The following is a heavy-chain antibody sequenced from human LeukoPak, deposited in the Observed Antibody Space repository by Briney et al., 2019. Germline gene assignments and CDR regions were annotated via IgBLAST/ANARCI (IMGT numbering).Heavy chain of an antibody. CDR2: IVVGSGNT. J-gene: IGHJ5*02. CDR3: AASPDFWSGYFDP. D-gene: IGHD3-3*01. CDR1: GYTFTGYY. Sequence: ASVKVSCKASGYTFTGYYMHWVRQAPGQGLEWMGWIVVGSGNTNYAQKFQERVTITRDMSTSTAYMELSSLRSEDTAVYYCAASPDFWSGYFDPWGQGTLVTVSS. V-gene: IGHV1-58*02.